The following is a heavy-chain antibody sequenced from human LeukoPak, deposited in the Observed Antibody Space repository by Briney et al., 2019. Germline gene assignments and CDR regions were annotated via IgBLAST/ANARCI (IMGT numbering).Heavy chain of an antibody. V-gene: IGHV4-39*07. D-gene: IGHD3-3*01. CDR1: GGSISSSSYY. J-gene: IGHJ4*02. CDR2: IYTSGST. CDR3: ARDSRYDFWSGYYGLDY. Sequence: SETLSLTCTVSGGSISSSSYYWGWIRQPPGKGLEWIGRIYTSGSTNYNPSLKSRVTMSVDTSKNQFSLKLSSVTAADTAVYYCARDSRYDFWSGYYGLDYWGQGTLVTVSS.